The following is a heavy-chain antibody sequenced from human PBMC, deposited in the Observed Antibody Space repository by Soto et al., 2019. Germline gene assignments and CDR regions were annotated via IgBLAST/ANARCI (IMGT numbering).Heavy chain of an antibody. CDR2: IYYSGST. CDR1: GASISSYY. Sequence: KPXETLSLTCTVSGASISSYYWSWIRQPPGKGLEWIGYIYYSGSTNYNPSLKSRVTISVDTSKNQFSLKLSSVTAADTAVYYCARDQGDIVVVPAAGGFGTPHNWFDPWGQGTLVTVSS. D-gene: IGHD2-2*01. V-gene: IGHV4-59*01. J-gene: IGHJ5*02. CDR3: ARDQGDIVVVPAAGGFGTPHNWFDP.